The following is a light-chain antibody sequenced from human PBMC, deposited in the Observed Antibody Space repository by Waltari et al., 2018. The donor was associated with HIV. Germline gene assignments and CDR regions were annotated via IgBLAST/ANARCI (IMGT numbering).Light chain of an antibody. Sequence: DIQMTQSPSTLSASVGDRVTITCRASQSISSWLAWYQQKPGKAPKLLIYKACSLESGFPSRFSGSGAGTEFTLTISSLQPDDFATYYCQQYNSYSWTFGQGTKVEIK. CDR2: KAC. J-gene: IGKJ1*01. CDR1: QSISSW. V-gene: IGKV1-5*03. CDR3: QQYNSYSWT.